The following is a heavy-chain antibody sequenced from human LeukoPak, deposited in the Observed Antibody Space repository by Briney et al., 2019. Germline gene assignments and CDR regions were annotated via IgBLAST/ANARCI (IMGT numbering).Heavy chain of an antibody. V-gene: IGHV4-4*02. D-gene: IGHD3-10*01. CDR3: ARDVWVRGVIISDY. J-gene: IGHJ4*02. CDR1: GGSISSTNW. Sequence: SETLSLTCAVSGGSISSTNWWTWVRQPPGKGLEWIGEVDHSGYTNYNPSLKSRVTISVDKSKNHFSLKLSSVTAADTAIYYCARDVWVRGVIISDYWGREPWSPSPQ. CDR2: VDHSGYT.